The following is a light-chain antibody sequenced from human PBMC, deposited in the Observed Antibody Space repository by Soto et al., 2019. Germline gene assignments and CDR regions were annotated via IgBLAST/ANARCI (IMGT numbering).Light chain of an antibody. CDR3: QQSDSTLWT. CDR2: AAS. Sequence: DIQMTQSPSSLSASVGDRVTITCRASQSISSYLNWYQQKPGKAPKLLIYAASSLQSGVPSRFSGSGSGTDFTLTISSLQPEDFATYYCQQSDSTLWTFGRGTKVEIK. V-gene: IGKV1-39*01. J-gene: IGKJ1*01. CDR1: QSISSY.